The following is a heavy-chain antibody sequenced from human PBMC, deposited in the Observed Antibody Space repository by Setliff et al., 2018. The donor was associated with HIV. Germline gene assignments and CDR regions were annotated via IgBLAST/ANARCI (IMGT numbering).Heavy chain of an antibody. Sequence: PSETLSLTCTVSGGSISNTNFYWGWIRQPPGKGLEWIGNIFYSGTTYYSPSLKSRLTMSVDTSKNQFSLRLASVTAADTAIYYCARGIGGIGYYPDYWGQGTLVTVSS. D-gene: IGHD3-22*01. CDR2: IFYSGTT. CDR1: GGSISNTNFY. J-gene: IGHJ4*02. CDR3: ARGIGGIGYYPDY. V-gene: IGHV4-39*01.